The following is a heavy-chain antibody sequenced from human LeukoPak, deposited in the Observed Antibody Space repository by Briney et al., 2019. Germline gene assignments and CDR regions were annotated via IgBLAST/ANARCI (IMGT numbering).Heavy chain of an antibody. CDR1: RFTFSSYR. V-gene: IGHV3-21*01. Sequence: GVSLRLSCAASRFTFSSYRMNWVRQAPGKGLELVSSISSSSSYIYYADSVKGRFTISRDNAKNSLYLQMNSLRAEDTAVYYCASVGRYGDYVFDYWGQGTLVTVSS. D-gene: IGHD4-17*01. CDR3: ASVGRYGDYVFDY. J-gene: IGHJ4*02. CDR2: ISSSSSYI.